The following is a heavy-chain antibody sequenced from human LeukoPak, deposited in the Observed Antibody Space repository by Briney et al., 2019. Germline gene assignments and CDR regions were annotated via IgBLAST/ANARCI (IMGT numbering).Heavy chain of an antibody. CDR3: ARGCSSTSCYDY. Sequence: PGGSLRLSCAACGFTFSSYAMHWVRQAPGKGLEWVAVISYDGSNKYYADSVKGRFTISRDNSKNTLYLQMNSLRAEDTAVYYCARGCSSTSCYDYWGQGTLVIVSS. D-gene: IGHD2-2*01. CDR1: GFTFSSYA. V-gene: IGHV3-30*16. J-gene: IGHJ4*02. CDR2: ISYDGSNK.